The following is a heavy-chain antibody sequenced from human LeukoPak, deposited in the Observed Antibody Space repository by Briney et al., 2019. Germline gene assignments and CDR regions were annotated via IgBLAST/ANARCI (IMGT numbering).Heavy chain of an antibody. V-gene: IGHV4-59*01. CDR3: AGSTSDLDY. Sequence: SETLSLTCTVSGGSISSYYLSWIRQPQGKGLEWIGYIYYSGSTNYNPSLKSRVTISVDTSKNQFSLKLISVTAADTAVYYCAGSTSDLDYWGQGTLVTVSS. CDR1: GGSISSYY. J-gene: IGHJ4*02. CDR2: IYYSGST.